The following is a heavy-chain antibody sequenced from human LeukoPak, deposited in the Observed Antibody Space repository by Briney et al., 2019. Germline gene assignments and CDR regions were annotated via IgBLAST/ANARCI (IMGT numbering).Heavy chain of an antibody. D-gene: IGHD6-13*01. V-gene: IGHV1-2*02. CDR3: ARDFEHAYSSSWLVGAEYFQH. J-gene: IGHJ1*01. CDR1: GYTFTGYY. CDR2: INPNSGGT. Sequence: ASVKVSCKASGYTFTGYYMHWVRQAPGQGLEWMGWINPNSGGTNYAQKFQGRVTMTRDTSISTAYMELSRLRSDDTAVYYCARDFEHAYSSSWLVGAEYFQHWGQGTLVTVSS.